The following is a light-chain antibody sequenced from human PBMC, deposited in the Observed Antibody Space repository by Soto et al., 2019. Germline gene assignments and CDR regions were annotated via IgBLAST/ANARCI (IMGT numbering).Light chain of an antibody. CDR3: LQHDIFPYT. V-gene: IGKV1-17*01. J-gene: IGKJ2*01. Sequence: IQMTQYPSSLSASVGDRVTITCRARQCIRNALGWYQQKPGKAPKRLIYAASSLESGVPSRFSGSGSGTEFTLTSSSLQPEDFATYYCLQHDIFPYTFGEGTKLDI. CDR1: QCIRNA. CDR2: AAS.